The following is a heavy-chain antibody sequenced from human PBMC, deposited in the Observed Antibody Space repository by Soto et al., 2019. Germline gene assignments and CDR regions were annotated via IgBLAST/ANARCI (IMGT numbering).Heavy chain of an antibody. D-gene: IGHD2-2*03. J-gene: IGHJ4*02. CDR1: GFTFTSYP. V-gene: IGHV1-18*04. CDR3: AREYDSTTTWIDY. Sequence: QVQLIQSAPEVKRPGASLRVSCKTSGFTFTSYPFSWVRQAPGQGLEWLAWVHPYEGTTKVAHQFRDRLTVSTDTSAATVFMELTGLTSDDTAVYFCAREYDSTTTWIDYWGQGTLVAVSS. CDR2: VHPYEGTT.